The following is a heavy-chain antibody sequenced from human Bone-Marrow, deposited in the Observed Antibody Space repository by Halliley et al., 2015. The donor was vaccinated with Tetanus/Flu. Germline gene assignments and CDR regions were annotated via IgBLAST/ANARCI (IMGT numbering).Heavy chain of an antibody. Sequence: SLRLSCAASGFTFSGSAMHWVRQASGKGLEWVGHIRSISNSYATAYAASVKGRFTISRDDSENTAYLQMNSLKTEDTAVYYCRAGREGLDYWGQGTLVTVSS. CDR1: GFTFSGSA. J-gene: IGHJ4*02. CDR3: RAGREGLDY. CDR2: IRSISNSYAT. D-gene: IGHD3-10*01. V-gene: IGHV3-73*01.